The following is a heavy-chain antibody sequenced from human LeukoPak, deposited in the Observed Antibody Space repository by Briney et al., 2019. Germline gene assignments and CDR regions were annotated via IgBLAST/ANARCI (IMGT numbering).Heavy chain of an antibody. CDR1: GFTFSSYG. J-gene: IGHJ4*02. Sequence: RPGGSLRLSCAASGFTFSSYGMSWVRQAPGKGLEWVSAISGSGGSTYYADSVKGRFTISRDNSKNTVYLQMNSLRTEDTALYYCARDRGPIAAAGIDYWGQGTLVTVSS. CDR2: ISGSGGST. D-gene: IGHD6-13*01. CDR3: ARDRGPIAAAGIDY. V-gene: IGHV3-23*01.